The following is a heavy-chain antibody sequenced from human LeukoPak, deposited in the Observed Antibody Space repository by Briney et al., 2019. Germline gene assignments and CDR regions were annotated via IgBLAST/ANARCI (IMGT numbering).Heavy chain of an antibody. J-gene: IGHJ6*04. CDR1: GWSFSGYY. CDR3: ARGQIDYSSLNLKDHYYYYGMDV. CDR2: INHSGST. Sequence: SETLSLTCAVYGWSFSGYYWSWIRQPPGKGLEWIGEINHSGSTNYNPSLKSRVTISVDTSKNQFSLKLSSVTAADTAVYYCARGQIDYSSLNLKDHYYYYGMDVWGKGTTVTVSS. D-gene: IGHD3-16*01. V-gene: IGHV4-34*01.